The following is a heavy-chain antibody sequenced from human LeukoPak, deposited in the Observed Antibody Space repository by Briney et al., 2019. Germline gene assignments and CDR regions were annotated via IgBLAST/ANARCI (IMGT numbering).Heavy chain of an antibody. V-gene: IGHV4-34*01. CDR1: GGSFSGYY. Sequence: NPSETLSLTCAVYGGSFSGYYWSWIRQPPGKGLEWIGEINHSESTNYNPSLKSRVTISVDTSKNQFSLKLSSVTAADTAVYYCARGSTGEMAARHNYFDYWGQGTLVTVSS. D-gene: IGHD6-6*01. J-gene: IGHJ4*02. CDR3: ARGSTGEMAARHNYFDY. CDR2: INHSEST.